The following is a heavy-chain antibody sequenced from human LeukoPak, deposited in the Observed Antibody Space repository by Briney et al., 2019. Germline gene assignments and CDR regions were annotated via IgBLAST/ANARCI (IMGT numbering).Heavy chain of an antibody. CDR1: GFTFSSYA. D-gene: IGHD3-16*01. CDR3: ASREDYVWGSPDY. CDR2: ISGSGGST. J-gene: IGHJ4*02. Sequence: GSLGLSCAASGFTFSSYAMSWVRQAPGKGLEWVSAISGSGGSTYYADSVKGRFTISRDNSKNTLYLQMNSLRAEDTAVYYCASREDYVWGSPDYWGQGTLVTVSS. V-gene: IGHV3-23*01.